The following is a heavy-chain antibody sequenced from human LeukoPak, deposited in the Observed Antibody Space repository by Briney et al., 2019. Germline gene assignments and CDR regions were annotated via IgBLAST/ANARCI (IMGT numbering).Heavy chain of an antibody. CDR2: IRPSGGGA. V-gene: IGHV1-46*01. CDR1: GYTFTSYY. CDR3: AREPPESFRFDY. D-gene: IGHD3-16*02. J-gene: IGHJ4*02. Sequence: GASVKLSCKASGYTFTSYYIHWVRQAPGQGLEWMGIIRPSGGGASYPQNFQGRVTMTMDMSASTVHMELSSLTSEDTAMYYCAREPPESFRFDYWGQGAPVTVSS.